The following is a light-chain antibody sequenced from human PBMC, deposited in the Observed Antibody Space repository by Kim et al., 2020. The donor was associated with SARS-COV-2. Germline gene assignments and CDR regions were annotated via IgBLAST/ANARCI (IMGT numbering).Light chain of an antibody. CDR3: QQSHSTWT. V-gene: IGKV1-39*01. J-gene: IGKJ1*01. CDR2: DAS. Sequence: DIQMTQSPSSLSASVGDRVTITCRASQNINTFLNWYQQKPGKAPKILICDASSLQSGVPSRFSGSGSGTDFTLTISSLQPEDFATYYCQQSHSTWTFGQGTKVDIK. CDR1: QNINTF.